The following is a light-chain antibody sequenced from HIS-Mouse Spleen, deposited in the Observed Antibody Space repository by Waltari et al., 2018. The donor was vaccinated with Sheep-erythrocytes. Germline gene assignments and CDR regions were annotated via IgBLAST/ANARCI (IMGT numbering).Light chain of an antibody. CDR3: CSDAGSYNHV. V-gene: IGLV2-11*01. Sequence: QSALTQPRSVSGSPGQSVTISCTGTSSDVGGYNYVSLYQQHPGKAPKLMIYDVSKRPSGVPDRLSGSKSGNTASLTISGLQAEDEADYYCCSDAGSYNHVFATGTKVTVL. CDR1: SSDVGGYNY. J-gene: IGLJ1*01. CDR2: DVS.